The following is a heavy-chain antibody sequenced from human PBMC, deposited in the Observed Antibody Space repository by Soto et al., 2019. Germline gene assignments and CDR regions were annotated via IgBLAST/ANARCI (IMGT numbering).Heavy chain of an antibody. Sequence: GGSLRLSCAASGFIFSNFGMHWVRQAPGKELECVAVISFDGSDKYYADSVQGRFTISRDNSRNTLYLQMNSLRAEDTAVYYCAKDMIGTTPYGMDVWGQGTTDTVSS. J-gene: IGHJ6*02. D-gene: IGHD1-7*01. CDR1: GFIFSNFG. V-gene: IGHV3-30*18. CDR2: ISFDGSDK. CDR3: AKDMIGTTPYGMDV.